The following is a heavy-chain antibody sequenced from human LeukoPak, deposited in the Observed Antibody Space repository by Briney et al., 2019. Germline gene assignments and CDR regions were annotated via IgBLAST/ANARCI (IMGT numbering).Heavy chain of an antibody. D-gene: IGHD5-12*01. CDR3: ARGDSGYDFYWIY. J-gene: IGHJ4*02. CDR2: ISYDGSNK. CDR1: GFTFSSYA. V-gene: IGHV3-30*01. Sequence: GGSLRLSCAASGFTFSSYAMHWVRQAPGKGLEWVAVISYDGSNKYYADSVKGRFTISRGNSKNTLYLQMNSLRAEDTAVYYCARGDSGYDFYWIYWGQGTLVTVSS.